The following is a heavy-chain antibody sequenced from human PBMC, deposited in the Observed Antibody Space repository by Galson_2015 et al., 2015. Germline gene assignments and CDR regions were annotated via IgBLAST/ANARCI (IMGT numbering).Heavy chain of an antibody. Sequence: SLRLSCAASGLTLSSYWMTWVRQAPGKGPEWVANIKRDGSSIHYVDSVKGRFIISRDNAKNSLYLQLNSLRAEDTAVYYCATLNGDESYFDYWGQGTMVTVSS. J-gene: IGHJ4*03. CDR3: ATLNGDESYFDY. CDR2: IKRDGSSI. V-gene: IGHV3-7*01. CDR1: GLTLSSYW. D-gene: IGHD7-27*01.